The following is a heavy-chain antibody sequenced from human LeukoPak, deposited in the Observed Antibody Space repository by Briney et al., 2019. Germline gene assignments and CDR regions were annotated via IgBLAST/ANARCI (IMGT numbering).Heavy chain of an antibody. Sequence: GGSLRLSCAASGFTFDDYTMHWVRQAPGKGLEWVSLISWDGGSTYYADSVKGRFTISRDNAQNSLYLQMNSLRAEDTAVYYCARGSMDVWGKGTTVTVSS. CDR1: GFTFDDYT. CDR2: ISWDGGST. CDR3: ARGSMDV. V-gene: IGHV3-43*01. J-gene: IGHJ6*03.